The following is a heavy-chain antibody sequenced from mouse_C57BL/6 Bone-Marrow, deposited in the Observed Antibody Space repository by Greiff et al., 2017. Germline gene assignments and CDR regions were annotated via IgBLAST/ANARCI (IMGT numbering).Heavy chain of an antibody. CDR2: IYPASGNT. J-gene: IGHJ4*01. CDR3: ARRILRYAMDF. Sequence: VQLQQSGPELAKPGASVKISCKASGYSFTSYYIHWVKQRPGQGLEWIGWIYPASGNTKYNEKFKGKATLTADTSSSTAYMQLSSLTSEDSAVYYCARRILRYAMDFGGRGTSVTVSS. CDR1: GYSFTSYY. V-gene: IGHV1-66*01.